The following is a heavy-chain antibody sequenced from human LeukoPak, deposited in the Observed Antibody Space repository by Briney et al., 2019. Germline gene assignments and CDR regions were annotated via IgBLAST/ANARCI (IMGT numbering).Heavy chain of an antibody. Sequence: GGSLRLSCAASGFTFSSYAMSSVRQAPGKGLEWVSAISGSGGSTYYADSVKGRFTISRDNSKNTLYLQMNSLRAEDTAVYYCAKVAAKGVAGPYYFDYWGQGTLVTVSS. CDR1: GFTFSSYA. CDR3: AKVAAKGVAGPYYFDY. V-gene: IGHV3-23*01. J-gene: IGHJ4*02. CDR2: ISGSGGST. D-gene: IGHD6-19*01.